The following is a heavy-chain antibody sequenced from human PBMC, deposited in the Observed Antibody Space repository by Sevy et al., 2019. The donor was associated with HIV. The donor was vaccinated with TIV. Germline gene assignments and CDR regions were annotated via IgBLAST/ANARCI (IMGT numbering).Heavy chain of an antibody. D-gene: IGHD4-17*01. CDR3: ARDRVNYADHSRSGYYFDY. Sequence: SETLSLTCTVSGGSISSGDYYWSWIRQPPGKGLEWIGYIYYSGSTYYNPSLKSRVTISVDTSNNQFSLKLSSVTAADTAVYYCARDRVNYADHSRSGYYFDYWGQGTLVTVSS. V-gene: IGHV4-30-4*01. J-gene: IGHJ4*02. CDR2: IYYSGST. CDR1: GGSISSGDYY.